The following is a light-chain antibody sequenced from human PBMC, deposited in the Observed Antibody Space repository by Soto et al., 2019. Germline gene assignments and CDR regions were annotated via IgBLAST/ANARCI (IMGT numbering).Light chain of an antibody. V-gene: IGLV7-46*01. Sequence: QAVVTQEPSLTVPPGGTVTLTCGSSTGAVTSGHYPYWFQQMPGQAPRTLIYDTTNKHSWTPARFSGSLLGGKAALTLSGAQPEDEAEYYCSLSYSGVRVFGGGTQLSVL. CDR3: SLSYSGVRV. CDR2: DTT. CDR1: TGAVTSGHY. J-gene: IGLJ7*01.